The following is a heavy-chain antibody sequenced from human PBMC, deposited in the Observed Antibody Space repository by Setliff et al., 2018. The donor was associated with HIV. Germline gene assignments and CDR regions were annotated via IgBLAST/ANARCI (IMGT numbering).Heavy chain of an antibody. CDR2: ICYLGNT. J-gene: IGHJ4*02. CDR3: ARLFSGSPGDY. CDR1: GGTISNNNYH. Sequence: SETLSLTCSVSGGTISNNNYHWGWIRQPPGEGLEWIGSICYLGNTYYNPSLKSRLTISVDTSRNLFSLHLSSVTAADTAVYYCARLFSGSPGDYWGQGTLVTVSS. D-gene: IGHD3-10*01. V-gene: IGHV4-39*01.